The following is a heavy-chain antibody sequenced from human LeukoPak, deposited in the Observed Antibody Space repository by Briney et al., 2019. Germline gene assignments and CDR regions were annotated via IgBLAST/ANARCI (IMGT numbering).Heavy chain of an antibody. CDR2: IYYSGST. CDR3: ARDNPYGSGSYCDY. J-gene: IGHJ4*02. Sequence: PSETLSLTCTVSGGSISSCSYYWGWIRQPPGKGLEWIGSIYYSGSTYYNPSLKSRVTISVDTSKNQFSLKLSSVTAADTAVYYCARDNPYGSGSYCDYWGQGTLVTVSS. V-gene: IGHV4-39*07. CDR1: GGSISSCSYY. D-gene: IGHD3-10*01.